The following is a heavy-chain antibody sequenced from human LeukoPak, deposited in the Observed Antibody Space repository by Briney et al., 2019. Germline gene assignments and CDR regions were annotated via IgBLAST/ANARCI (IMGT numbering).Heavy chain of an antibody. CDR2: IKQDGSEK. Sequence: ETLSLTCTVSGGYISSGGYYWSWVRQPPGKGLEWVANIKQDGSEKYYVDSVKGRFTISRDNAKNSLYLQMNSLRAEDTAVYYCAREMRYYYYYGMDVWGQGTTVTVSS. CDR3: AREMRYYYYYGMDV. V-gene: IGHV3-7*01. CDR1: GGYISSGGYY. J-gene: IGHJ6*02.